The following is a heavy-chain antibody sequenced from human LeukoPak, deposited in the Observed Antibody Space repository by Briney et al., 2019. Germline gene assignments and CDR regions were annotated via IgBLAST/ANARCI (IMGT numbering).Heavy chain of an antibody. CDR1: GFTFSSYS. CDR3: ARDVNSDYGDYLWDY. V-gene: IGHV3-21*01. D-gene: IGHD4-17*01. Sequence: GGSLRLSCAASGFTFSSYSMNWVRQAPGKGLEGGSSITSSSSYIYYADSVKGRFTISRDNAKNSLYLQINGLRAEDTAVYYCARDVNSDYGDYLWDYWGQGTLVTVSS. CDR2: ITSSSSYI. J-gene: IGHJ4*02.